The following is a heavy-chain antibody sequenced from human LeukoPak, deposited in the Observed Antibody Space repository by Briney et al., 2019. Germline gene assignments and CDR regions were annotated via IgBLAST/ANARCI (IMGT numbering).Heavy chain of an antibody. Sequence: ASVKVSCKASGYTFTSYDINWVRQATGQGPEWMGWMNPNSGNTGYAQKFQGRVTMTRNTSISTAYMELSSLRSEDTAVYYCARVWAYDYVWGSYRPYYFDYWGQGTLVTVSS. CDR2: MNPNSGNT. CDR3: ARVWAYDYVWGSYRPYYFDY. CDR1: GYTFTSYD. V-gene: IGHV1-8*01. J-gene: IGHJ4*02. D-gene: IGHD3-16*02.